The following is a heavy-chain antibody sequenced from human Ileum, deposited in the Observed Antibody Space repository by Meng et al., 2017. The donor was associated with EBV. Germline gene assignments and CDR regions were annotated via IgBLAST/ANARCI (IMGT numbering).Heavy chain of an antibody. CDR1: GGTFRNSA. D-gene: IGHD5-18*01. J-gene: IGHJ4*02. V-gene: IGHV1-69*01. Sequence: QGQVERSGAEVKKPGSSVKVSCKASGGTFRNSAISWVRQAPGQGLEWMGGIIPMFGAPDYAQRFQDRVTITADESTSTVYMELNSLRSEDTAVYYCARESGRGYSSDYWGQGTPVTVSS. CDR3: ARESGRGYSSDY. CDR2: IIPMFGAP.